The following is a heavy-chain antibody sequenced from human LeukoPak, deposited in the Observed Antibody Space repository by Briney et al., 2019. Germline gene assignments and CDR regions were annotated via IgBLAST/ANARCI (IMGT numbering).Heavy chain of an antibody. CDR2: ISSSSSTI. Sequence: PGGSLRLSCAASGFTFSSYSKNWVRQAPGKGLEWVSYISSSSSTIYYADSVKGRFTISRDNAKNSLYLQMNSLRAEDTAVYYCARADSYYYYYYGMDVWGQGTTVTVSS. J-gene: IGHJ6*02. D-gene: IGHD2-15*01. CDR1: GFTFSSYS. V-gene: IGHV3-48*01. CDR3: ARADSYYYYYYGMDV.